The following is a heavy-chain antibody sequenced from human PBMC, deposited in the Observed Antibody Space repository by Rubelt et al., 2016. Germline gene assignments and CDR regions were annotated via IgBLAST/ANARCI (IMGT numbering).Heavy chain of an antibody. J-gene: IGHJ4*02. CDR1: GFIFSGYW. V-gene: IGHV3-7*01. D-gene: IGHD3-22*01. CDR2: IKQDGSEI. Sequence: EVQLVESGGGLVQPGGSLRLSCAASGFIFSGYWMSWARQAPGKGLEWVATIKQDGSEIHYVDSVKGQFTIYRDNAKNSLYLQMNSMRAEDTAVYYCARDKGWYDSSPYYLDYWGQGTLVTVSS. CDR3: ARDKGWYDSSPYYLDY.